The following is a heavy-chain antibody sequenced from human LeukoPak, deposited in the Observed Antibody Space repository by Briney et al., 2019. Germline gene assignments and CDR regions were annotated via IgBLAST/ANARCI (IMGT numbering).Heavy chain of an antibody. V-gene: IGHV3-23*01. J-gene: IGHJ4*02. D-gene: IGHD3-9*01. CDR2: ITGSGGNT. Sequence: GRSLRLSCAASGFAFNTYAMHWVRQAPGKGLEWVSAITGSGGNTYYADSVKGRFTISRDNSKNTVFLQMNSLRAEDTAVYYCAKWGDYDVLTGYYVSDYWGQGTLVTVSS. CDR3: AKWGDYDVLTGYYVSDY. CDR1: GFAFNTYA.